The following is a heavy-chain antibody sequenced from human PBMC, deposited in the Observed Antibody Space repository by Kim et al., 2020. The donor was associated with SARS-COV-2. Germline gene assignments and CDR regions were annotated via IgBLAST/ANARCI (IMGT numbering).Heavy chain of an antibody. V-gene: IGHV3-23*01. CDR2: INGGGGGT. CDR3: AKRNSDSGTYYSFDY. Sequence: GGSLRLSCAAPGFTFSSYAMSWVRQAPGKGLEWVSAINGGGGGTYYVDSVKGRFTISRDNSKNTLYLQMNSLRAEDTAVYYCAKRNSDSGTYYSFDYWGRGTLVTVSS. J-gene: IGHJ4*02. CDR1: GFTFSSYA. D-gene: IGHD3-10*01.